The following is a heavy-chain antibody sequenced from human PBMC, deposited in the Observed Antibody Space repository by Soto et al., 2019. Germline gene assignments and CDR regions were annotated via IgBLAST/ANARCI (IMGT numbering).Heavy chain of an antibody. CDR3: ARDKAAAGGGLKDYYYGMDV. Sequence: QVQLVQSGAEVKKSGASVKVSCKASGYTFTSYYMHWVRQAPGQGLEWMGIINPSGGSTSYAQKFQGRVTMTRDTSTSTVYMELSSLRSEDTAVYYCARDKAAAGGGLKDYYYGMDVWGQGTTVTVSS. CDR1: GYTFTSYY. CDR2: INPSGGST. D-gene: IGHD6-13*01. J-gene: IGHJ6*02. V-gene: IGHV1-46*01.